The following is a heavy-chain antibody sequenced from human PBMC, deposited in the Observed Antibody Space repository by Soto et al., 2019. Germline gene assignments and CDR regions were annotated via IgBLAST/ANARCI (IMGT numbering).Heavy chain of an antibody. Sequence: QITLKESGPTLVKPTQTLTLTCTFSGFSLSTSGVGVGWIRQPPGKALEWIALIYWNDDKRYSPSLKSRLTITKDTSKNQVVLTMTNMDPVDTATYYCAHIPSIGSGSEYFQHWGQGTLVTVSS. D-gene: IGHD3-22*01. CDR1: GFSLSTSGVG. V-gene: IGHV2-5*01. CDR3: AHIPSIGSGSEYFQH. J-gene: IGHJ1*01. CDR2: IYWNDDK.